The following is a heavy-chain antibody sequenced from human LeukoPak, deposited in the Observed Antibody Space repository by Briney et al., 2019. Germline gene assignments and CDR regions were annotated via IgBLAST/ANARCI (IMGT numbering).Heavy chain of an antibody. D-gene: IGHD6-13*01. CDR2: IYYSGST. V-gene: IGHV4-39*07. CDR1: GGSISSSSYY. CDR3: ARERRSSTWPPYFDY. Sequence: SETLSLTCTVSGGSISSSSYYWGWIRQSPGKGLEWIGSIYYSGSTYYNPSLKSRLTISVDTSKNQFSLKLSSVTAADTAMYYCARERRSSTWPPYFDYWGQGTLVTVSS. J-gene: IGHJ4*02.